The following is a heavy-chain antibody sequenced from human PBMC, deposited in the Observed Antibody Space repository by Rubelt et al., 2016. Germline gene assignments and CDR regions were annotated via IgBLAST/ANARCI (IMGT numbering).Heavy chain of an antibody. Sequence: QVQLQESGPGLVKPSETLSLTCTVSGGSISSYYWSWIRQPPGKGLEWIGSVHYSGSTDINPSLKMRVTIYVDTSNNQFSLKLGSVTVADTAVYYCARRGMGASGYFDYWGQGTPVTVSS. CDR1: GGSISSYY. CDR3: ARRGMGASGYFDY. V-gene: IGHV4-39*01. J-gene: IGHJ4*02. D-gene: IGHD1-26*01. CDR2: VHYSGST.